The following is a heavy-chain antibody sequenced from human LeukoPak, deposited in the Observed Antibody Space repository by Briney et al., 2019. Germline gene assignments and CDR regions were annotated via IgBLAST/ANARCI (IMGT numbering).Heavy chain of an antibody. CDR1: GFTFSSYS. D-gene: IGHD5-12*01. J-gene: IGHJ4*02. V-gene: IGHV3-21*01. CDR3: ARDPYEIVATPYYFDY. Sequence: PGGSLTLSCAASGFTFSSYSMNWVRQAAGGGLEWVSSISSSSSYIYYADSVKRRFTISRDNAKNSLYLQMNSLRAEDTAVYYCARDPYEIVATPYYFDYWGQGTLVTVSS. CDR2: ISSSSSYI.